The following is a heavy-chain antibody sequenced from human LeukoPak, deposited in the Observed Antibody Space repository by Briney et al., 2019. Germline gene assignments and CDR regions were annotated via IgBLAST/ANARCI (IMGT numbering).Heavy chain of an antibody. CDR1: GFTFSSYA. D-gene: IGHD7-27*01. CDR3: ARDLVNWARSIYAMDV. J-gene: IGHJ6*02. CDR2: ISYDGSNK. V-gene: IGHV3-30-3*01. Sequence: GGSLRLSCAASGFTFSSYAMHWVRQAPGKGLEGVAVISYDGSNKYNADSVKGRFTISRDNSNNTLYLQMNSLRAEDTAVYYCARDLVNWARSIYAMDVWGQGTTVIVSS.